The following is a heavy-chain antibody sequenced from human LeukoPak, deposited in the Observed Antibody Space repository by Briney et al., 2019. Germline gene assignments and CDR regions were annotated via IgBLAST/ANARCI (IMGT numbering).Heavy chain of an antibody. CDR2: ISYDGSNK. J-gene: IGHJ4*02. V-gene: IGHV3-30*04. CDR1: GFTFSGYA. Sequence: PGRSLRLSCAASGFTFSGYAMHWVRQAPGKGLEWVAVISYDGSNKYYADSVKGRFTISRDNSKNTLYLQMNSLRAEDTAVYYCARGRSRAPFDYWGQGTLVTVSS. CDR3: ARGRSRAPFDY.